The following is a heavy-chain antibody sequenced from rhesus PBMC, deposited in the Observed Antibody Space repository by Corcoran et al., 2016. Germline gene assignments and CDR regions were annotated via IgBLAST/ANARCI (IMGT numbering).Heavy chain of an antibody. D-gene: IGHD6-13*01. CDR3: ARQKYSSWPLMSYFDY. V-gene: IGHV4-73*01. CDR2: IYGHSAST. CDR1: GGSISGYYY. Sequence: QVQLQQWGEGLVKPSETLSLTCAVYGGSISGYYYWSWIRQPPGKGLEWIGYIYGHSASTNYNPSLKNRVTISLDTSKNQFSLKLSSVTAADTAMYYCARQKYSSWPLMSYFDYWGQGVLVTVSS. J-gene: IGHJ4*01.